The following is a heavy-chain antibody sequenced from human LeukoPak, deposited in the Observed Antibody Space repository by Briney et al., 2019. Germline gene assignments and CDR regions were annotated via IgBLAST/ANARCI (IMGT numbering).Heavy chain of an antibody. CDR1: GGTFSSYA. CDR2: IIPIFGTA. Sequence: SVKVSCKASGGTFSSYAISWVRQAPGQGLEWMGGIIPIFGTANYAKKSQGRVTITANESTSTAYMELSSLRSEDTAVYYCARVLQLHSVLRYFDWSPDYWGQGTLVTVSS. V-gene: IGHV1-69*01. D-gene: IGHD3-9*01. J-gene: IGHJ4*02. CDR3: ARVLQLHSVLRYFDWSPDY.